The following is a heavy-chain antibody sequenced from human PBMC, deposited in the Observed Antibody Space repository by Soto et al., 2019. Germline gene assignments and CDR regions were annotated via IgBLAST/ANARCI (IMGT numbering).Heavy chain of an antibody. D-gene: IGHD3-16*02. CDR2: ISGSGGST. V-gene: IGHV3-23*01. Sequence: PGGSLILSCAASGFTFSSYAMGWFRQAPGKGLEWVSAISGSGGSTYYADSVKGRFTVSRDNAKNSLFLQMNSLRAGDTAVYYCARVHGTDYIWGSYRPIDHWGQGALVTVSS. CDR1: GFTFSSYA. CDR3: ARVHGTDYIWGSYRPIDH. J-gene: IGHJ4*02.